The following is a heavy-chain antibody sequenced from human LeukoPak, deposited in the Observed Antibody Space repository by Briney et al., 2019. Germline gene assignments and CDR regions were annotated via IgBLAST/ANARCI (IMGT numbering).Heavy chain of an antibody. CDR1: GGSISSYY. CDR2: IYYSGST. V-gene: IGHV4-59*01. J-gene: IGHJ5*02. CDR3: ARGGWQRYNWFDP. Sequence: PSETLSLTCTVSGGSISSYYWSWIRQPPGKGLEWIGYIYYSGSTNYNPSLKSRVTISVDTSKNQFSLKLSSVTAADTAVYYCARGGWQRYNWFDPWGQGTLVTVSS. D-gene: IGHD6-25*01.